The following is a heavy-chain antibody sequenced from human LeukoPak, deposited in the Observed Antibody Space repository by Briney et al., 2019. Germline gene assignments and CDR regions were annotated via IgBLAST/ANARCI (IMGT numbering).Heavy chain of an antibody. CDR3: GRSLCNDTGCSLVR. V-gene: IGHV3-48*04. CDR1: GFIFSDFG. D-gene: IGHD5-18*01. J-gene: IGHJ6*01. Sequence: GGSLRLSCATSGFIFSDFGMHWVRQAPGKGLEWIAHISSSRNTIYYADSVKGRFAVSRDNAKSSLYLQMTGLRVAGTVFHYCGRSLCNDTGCSLVRWGEGSLVSVCS. CDR2: ISSSRNTI.